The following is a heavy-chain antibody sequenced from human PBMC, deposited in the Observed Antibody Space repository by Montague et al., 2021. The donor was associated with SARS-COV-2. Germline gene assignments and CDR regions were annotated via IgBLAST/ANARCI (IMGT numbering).Heavy chain of an antibody. CDR3: AKERWQQLSFDS. CDR1: GFTFSSYA. D-gene: IGHD5-24*01. CDR2: ISGSGGSA. J-gene: IGHJ4*02. Sequence: SLRLSCAASGFTFSSYALTWVRQAPGEGLEWVSFISGSGGSAYYADSVKGRFTISRDNSENTVYLQMTSLRAEDMAMYYCAKERWQQLSFDSRGQGTLVTVSS. V-gene: IGHV3-23*01.